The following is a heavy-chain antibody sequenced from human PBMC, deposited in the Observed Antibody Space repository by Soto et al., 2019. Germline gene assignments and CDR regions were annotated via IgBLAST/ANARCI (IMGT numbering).Heavy chain of an antibody. CDR3: ARHADAGSFHNWFDP. J-gene: IGHJ5*02. V-gene: IGHV1-69*01. D-gene: IGHD2-15*01. Sequence: QVQLVQSGAEVKKPGSSVKVSCKASGGTFSTNAIAWVRQAPGQGLEWMGGIIPIFGTANYAQKFQGRVTITADESTSTAYMEMSSLRSEDTAVYYCARHADAGSFHNWFDPWGQGPLVTLSS. CDR1: GGTFSTNA. CDR2: IIPIFGTA.